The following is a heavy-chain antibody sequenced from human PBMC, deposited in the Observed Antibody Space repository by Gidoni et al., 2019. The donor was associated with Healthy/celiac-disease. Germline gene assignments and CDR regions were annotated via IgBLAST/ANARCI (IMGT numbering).Heavy chain of an antibody. CDR3: AAEAVAGRRENWFDP. V-gene: IGHV1-58*02. CDR2: IVFSSGNT. Sequence: QMQLVQSGPEVTKPGTSVKVSCKASGFTFTSSAMQWVRQARGQRLEWIGWIVFSSGNTNYAQKFQERVTITRDMSTSTAYMELSSLRSEDTAVYYCAAEAVAGRRENWFDPWGQGTLVTVSS. CDR1: GFTFTSSA. D-gene: IGHD6-19*01. J-gene: IGHJ5*02.